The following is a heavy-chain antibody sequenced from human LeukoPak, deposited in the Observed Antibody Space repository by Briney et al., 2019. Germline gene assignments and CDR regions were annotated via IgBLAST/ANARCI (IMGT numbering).Heavy chain of an antibody. CDR3: ARVFRHSYYDSSGYFDY. CDR2: ISSSSSYI. D-gene: IGHD3-22*01. Sequence: GGSLRLSCAASGFTFSSYSMNWVRQAPGKGLEWASSISSSSSYIYYADSVKGRFTISRDNAKNSLYLQMNSLRAEDTAVYYCARVFRHSYYDSSGYFDYWGQGTLVTVSS. CDR1: GFTFSSYS. V-gene: IGHV3-21*01. J-gene: IGHJ4*02.